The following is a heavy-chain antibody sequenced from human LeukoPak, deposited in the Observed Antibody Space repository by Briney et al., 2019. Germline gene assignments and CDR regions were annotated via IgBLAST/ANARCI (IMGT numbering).Heavy chain of an antibody. D-gene: IGHD2-2*01. CDR2: IRSQAYSGTT. CDR1: GFTFGYHA. Sequence: GGSLRLSCTASGFTFGYHAINWVRQAPGRGLEWVGFIRSQAYSGTTEYATSVKDRFTISRDDSKSIAYLQMNSLKTEDTAVYYCTRDIVSISQPYYFDYWGQGTLVTISS. J-gene: IGHJ4*02. V-gene: IGHV3-49*04. CDR3: TRDIVSISQPYYFDY.